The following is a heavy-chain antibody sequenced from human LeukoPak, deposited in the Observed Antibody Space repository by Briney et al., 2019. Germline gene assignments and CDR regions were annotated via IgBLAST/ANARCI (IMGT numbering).Heavy chain of an antibody. D-gene: IGHD3-16*02. V-gene: IGHV1-18*01. CDR3: ARDENDYVWGSYRPFDY. Sequence: GASVKVSCKASGYTFTGYGISWVRQAPGQGLEWMGWISAYNGNTNYAQKLQGRVTMTTDTSTSTAYMELRSLRSDDTAVYYCARDENDYVWGSYRPFDYWGQGTLVTVSS. J-gene: IGHJ4*02. CDR1: GYTFTGYG. CDR2: ISAYNGNT.